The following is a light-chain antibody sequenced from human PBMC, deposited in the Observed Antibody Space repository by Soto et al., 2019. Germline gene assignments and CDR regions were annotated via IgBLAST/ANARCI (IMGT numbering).Light chain of an antibody. V-gene: IGLV2-8*01. CDR3: SLYAGSNNYHV. CDR2: EVS. J-gene: IGLJ1*01. Sequence: QSALTQPPSASGSPGQSVTISCTGTSSDVGGYNYVSWYQQHPGKAPKLMIYEVSKRPSGVPDRFSGSKSGNTASLTVSGLQTEDEADYYCSLYAGSNNYHVFGTGTKLTVL. CDR1: SSDVGGYNY.